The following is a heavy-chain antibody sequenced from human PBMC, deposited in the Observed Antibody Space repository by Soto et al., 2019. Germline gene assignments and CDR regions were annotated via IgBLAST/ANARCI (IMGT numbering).Heavy chain of an antibody. D-gene: IGHD3-22*01. V-gene: IGHV3-23*01. Sequence: EVQLLESGGGLVQPGGSLRLSCAASGFTFSSYAMSWVRQAPGKGLEWVSAISGSGGSTYYADSVKGRFTISRDNSKNTLYLQMNSLRAEDTAVYYCAKSYYYDSSGYYYDYYGMDVGGQGTTVTVSS. CDR3: AKSYYYDSSGYYYDYYGMDV. CDR2: ISGSGGST. J-gene: IGHJ6*02. CDR1: GFTFSSYA.